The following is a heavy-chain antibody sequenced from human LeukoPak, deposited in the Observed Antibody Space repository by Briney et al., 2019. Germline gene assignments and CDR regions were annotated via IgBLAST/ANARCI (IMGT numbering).Heavy chain of an antibody. CDR2: IYYSGST. V-gene: IGHV4-39*01. D-gene: IGHD4-17*01. Sequence: PSETLSLTCTVSGGSISSSSYYWGWIRQPPGKGLEWIGSIYYSGSTYYNPSLKSRVNISIDTSKNQFSLRLSYVTAADTAVYYCVRPQNYGDYTRQYFHHWGQGTLVTVSS. CDR3: VRPQNYGDYTRQYFHH. J-gene: IGHJ1*01. CDR1: GGSISSSSYY.